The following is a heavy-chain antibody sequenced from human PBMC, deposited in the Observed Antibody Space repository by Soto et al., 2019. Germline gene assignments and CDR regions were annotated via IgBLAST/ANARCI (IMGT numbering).Heavy chain of an antibody. CDR2: IYYSGST. V-gene: IGHV4-39*01. CDR3: ARQRINLRYYYYYMDV. CDR1: GGSISSSSYY. D-gene: IGHD2-15*01. J-gene: IGHJ6*03. Sequence: PSETLSLTCTVSGGSISSSSYYWGWIRQPPGKGLEWIGSIYYSGSTYYNPSLKSRVTISVDTSKNQFSLKLSSVTAADTTVYYCARQRINLRYYYYYMDVWGKGTTVTVSS.